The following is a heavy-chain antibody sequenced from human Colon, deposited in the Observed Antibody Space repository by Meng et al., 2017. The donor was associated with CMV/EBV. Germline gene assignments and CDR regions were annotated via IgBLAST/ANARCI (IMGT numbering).Heavy chain of an antibody. CDR3: ARGFDFWRGSDFDY. CDR1: GYTFTGYY. D-gene: IGHD3-3*01. V-gene: IGHV1-2*02. J-gene: IGHJ4*02. CDR2: INPNSGGT. Sequence: ASVKVSCTASGYTFTGYYMHWVRQAPGQGLEWMGWINPNSGGTNYAQKCQGRVTMTRDTSISTAYMELNRLRLDDTAVYFCARGFDFWRGSDFDYWGQGTSVTVSS.